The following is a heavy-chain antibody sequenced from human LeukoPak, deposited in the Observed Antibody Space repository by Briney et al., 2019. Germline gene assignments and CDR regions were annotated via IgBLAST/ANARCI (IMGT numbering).Heavy chain of an antibody. J-gene: IGHJ5*02. CDR2: INPNSAGT. Sequence: APVKVSCKASGHTFSDYYMHWVRQAPGQGPEWMGWINPNSAGTKYAQKFQGRVTMTWDTSISTAYMELSRLTSDDTAVYYCARHSKYANNWFDPWGQGTLVTVSA. CDR1: GHTFSDYY. V-gene: IGHV1-2*02. D-gene: IGHD4-11*01. CDR3: ARHSKYANNWFDP.